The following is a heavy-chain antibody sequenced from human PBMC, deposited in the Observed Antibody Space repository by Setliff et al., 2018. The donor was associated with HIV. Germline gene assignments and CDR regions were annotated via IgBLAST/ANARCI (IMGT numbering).Heavy chain of an antibody. CDR2: IYHSGNT. V-gene: IGHV4-38-2*01. CDR3: AAFLVSPVTTQDY. D-gene: IGHD4-17*01. Sequence: LSLTCAVSGYSIKSGYYWGWSRQPPGKGLEWIGNIYHSGNTYYNQSRKGRVTISVDSSKNQYSLKLSSVTAADTAMYYCAAFLVSPVTTQDYWGQGTPVTVSS. J-gene: IGHJ4*02. CDR1: GYSIKSGYY.